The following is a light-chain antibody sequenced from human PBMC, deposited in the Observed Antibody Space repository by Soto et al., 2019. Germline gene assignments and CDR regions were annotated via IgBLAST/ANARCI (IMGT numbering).Light chain of an antibody. V-gene: IGKV3-20*01. CDR1: QSVSNNY. CDR2: GAS. Sequence: EIVLTQSPGTLSLSPGERATLSCRASQSVSNNYLAWYQQKPGQAPRLLICGASNRATGIPDRCSGSGSGTDFTLTISRLEPEDFAVYYCQQYGSSGTFGQGTKVEIK. J-gene: IGKJ1*01. CDR3: QQYGSSGT.